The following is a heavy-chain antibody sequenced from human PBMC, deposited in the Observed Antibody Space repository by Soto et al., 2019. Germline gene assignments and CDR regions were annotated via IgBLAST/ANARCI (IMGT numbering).Heavy chain of an antibody. D-gene: IGHD2-15*01. V-gene: IGHV3-30-3*01. J-gene: IGHJ4*02. Sequence: GGSLRLSCAASGFTFSSYAMHWVRQAPGKGLEWVAVISYDGSNKYYADSVKGRFTISRDNSKNTLYLQMNSLGAEDTAVYYCARDQGYCSGGSCYLDYWGQGTLVTVS. CDR1: GFTFSSYA. CDR2: ISYDGSNK. CDR3: ARDQGYCSGGSCYLDY.